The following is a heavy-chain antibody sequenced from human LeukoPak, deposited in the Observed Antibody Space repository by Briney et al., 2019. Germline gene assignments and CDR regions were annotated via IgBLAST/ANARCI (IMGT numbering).Heavy chain of an antibody. CDR3: AREGELGKYGDY. V-gene: IGHV3-30*02. CDR1: GFTFSSYG. D-gene: IGHD3-10*01. CDR2: IRYDGSNK. J-gene: IGHJ4*02. Sequence: PGGSLRLSCAASGFTFSSYGMHWVRQAPGKGLEWVAFIRYDGSNKYYADSVKGRFTISRDNSKNTLYLQMNSLRAEDTAVYYCAREGELGKYGDYWGQGTLVTVSS.